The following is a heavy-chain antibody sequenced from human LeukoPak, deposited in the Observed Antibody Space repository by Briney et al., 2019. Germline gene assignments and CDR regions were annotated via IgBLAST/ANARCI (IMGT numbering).Heavy chain of an antibody. D-gene: IGHD3-22*01. CDR1: GYTFTGYY. Sequence: ASVKVSCKASGYTFTGYYMHWVRQAPGQGLEWMGWINPNSGGTNYAQKFQGRVTMTRDTSISTAYTELRSLRSDDTAVYYCARVGLYYDSSGYYQLDYWGQGTLVTVSS. CDR3: ARVGLYYDSSGYYQLDY. CDR2: INPNSGGT. V-gene: IGHV1-2*02. J-gene: IGHJ4*02.